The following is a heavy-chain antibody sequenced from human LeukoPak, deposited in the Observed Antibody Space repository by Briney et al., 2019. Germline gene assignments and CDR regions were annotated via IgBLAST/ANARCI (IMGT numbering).Heavy chain of an antibody. CDR3: ARGSWEQLASYFDY. CDR2: ISYDGSHK. J-gene: IGHJ4*02. CDR1: GFTFSSYA. D-gene: IGHD6-13*01. V-gene: IGHV3-30*04. Sequence: RGSLRLSCAASGFTFSSYAMHWVRQAPGKGLEWVAVISYDGSHKYYADSVKGRFTISRDNSKNTLYLQMNSLRAEDTAVYYCARGSWEQLASYFDYWGQGTLVTVSS.